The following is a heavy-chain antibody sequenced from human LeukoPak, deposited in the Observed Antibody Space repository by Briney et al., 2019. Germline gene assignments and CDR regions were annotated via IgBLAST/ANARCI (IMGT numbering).Heavy chain of an antibody. CDR2: VYHSGTT. CDR3: ARGAGLAVAGWYDP. Sequence: PSETLSLTCIVSGDSISPYYWSWIRQPPGKGLEWIGYVYHSGTTNYNPSLKSRVTISVDTSKNQLFLKLTSVTAADTAVYYCARGAGLAVAGWYDPWGQGTLVTVSS. D-gene: IGHD6-19*01. CDR1: GDSISPYY. J-gene: IGHJ5*02. V-gene: IGHV4-59*01.